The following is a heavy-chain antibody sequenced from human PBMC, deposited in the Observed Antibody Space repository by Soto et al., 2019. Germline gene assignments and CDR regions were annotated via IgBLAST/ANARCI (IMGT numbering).Heavy chain of an antibody. J-gene: IGHJ6*02. CDR2: IIPIFGTA. CDR1: GGTFSSYA. V-gene: IGHV1-69*01. CDR3: SKSLPDRDYYYGMDV. Sequence: QVQLVQSGAEVKKPGSSVKVSCKASGGTFSSYAISWVRQAPXQGLXXXXGIIPIFGTANYAQKFQGRVTITADESTSTAYMELSSLRSEDTAVYYCSKSLPDRDYYYGMDVWGQGTTVTVSS.